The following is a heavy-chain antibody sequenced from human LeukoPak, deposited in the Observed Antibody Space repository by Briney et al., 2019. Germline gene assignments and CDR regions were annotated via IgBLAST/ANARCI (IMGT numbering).Heavy chain of an antibody. CDR2: INYSGVT. J-gene: IGHJ4*02. CDR3: ARHSSGSFDY. D-gene: IGHD6-19*01. V-gene: IGHV4-39*01. CDR1: SGSITSSVYY. Sequence: SETLSLTCTVSSGSITSSVYYCSWIRQPPGKGLEWIAGINYSGVTHYNPSLKSRVTISVDTSKNHFSLDLSSVTAADTAVYYCARHSSGSFDYWGQGILVTVSS.